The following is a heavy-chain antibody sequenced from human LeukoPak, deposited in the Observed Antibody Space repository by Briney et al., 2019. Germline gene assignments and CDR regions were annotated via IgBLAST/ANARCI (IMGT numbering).Heavy chain of an antibody. Sequence: ASVKVSCKASGYTFTSYAMNLVRQAPGQGLEWMGWINTNTGNPTYAQGFTGRFVFSLDTSVSTAYLQISSLKAEDTAVYYCASGSTYYYGSGSYQSFDPWGQGTLVTVSS. J-gene: IGHJ5*02. D-gene: IGHD3-10*01. CDR3: ASGSTYYYGSGSYQSFDP. CDR1: GYTFTSYA. V-gene: IGHV7-4-1*02. CDR2: INTNTGNP.